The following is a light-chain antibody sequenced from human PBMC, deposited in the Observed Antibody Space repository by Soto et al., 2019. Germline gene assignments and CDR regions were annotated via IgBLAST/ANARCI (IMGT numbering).Light chain of an antibody. CDR1: QSVSTN. CDR2: GAS. J-gene: IGKJ4*01. V-gene: IGKV3-15*01. CDR3: QQYNRWPPLT. Sequence: EIVMTQSPATLSVPPGERVTLSCRASQSVSTNLAWYQQRPGQAPRLLIFGASSRATGVPARFSGSGSGTDFTLTIDSLQSEDFAVYYCQQYNRWPPLTFGGGTKVEIK.